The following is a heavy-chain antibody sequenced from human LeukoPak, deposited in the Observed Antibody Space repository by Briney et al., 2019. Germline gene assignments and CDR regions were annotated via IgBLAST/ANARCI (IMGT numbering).Heavy chain of an antibody. V-gene: IGHV4-39*07. CDR3: ARSVFTGAYPDFFDF. CDR1: GGSISSSSYY. CDR2: VYYSGST. Sequence: SETLSLTCTVSGGSISSSSYYWGWIRQPPGKGLEWIGNVYYSGSTNYKSSLKSRVSISVDTSKNHFSLELSSVTAADTALYYCARSVFTGAYPDFFDFWGQGALVTVSS. J-gene: IGHJ4*02.